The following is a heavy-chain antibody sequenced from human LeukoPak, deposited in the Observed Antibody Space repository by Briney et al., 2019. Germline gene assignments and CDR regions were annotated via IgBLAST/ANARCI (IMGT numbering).Heavy chain of an antibody. V-gene: IGHV1-69*13. CDR2: IIPIFGTA. Sequence: SVKVSCKASGGTLSSYAISWVRQAPGQGLEWMGGIIPIFGTANYAQKFQGRVTITADESTSTAYMELSSLRSEDTAVYYCARVWNCSGGSCNYYGMDVWGQGTTVTVSS. D-gene: IGHD2-15*01. CDR3: ARVWNCSGGSCNYYGMDV. CDR1: GGTLSSYA. J-gene: IGHJ6*02.